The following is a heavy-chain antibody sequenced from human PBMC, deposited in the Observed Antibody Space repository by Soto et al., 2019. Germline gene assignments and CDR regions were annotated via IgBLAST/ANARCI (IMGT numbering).Heavy chain of an antibody. D-gene: IGHD3-22*01. J-gene: IGHJ6*02. V-gene: IGHV3-23*01. CDR1: GFTFSSYA. Sequence: GGSLRLSCAASGFTFSSYAMSWVRQAPGKGLEWVSAISGSGGSTYYADSVKGRFTISRDNSKNTLYLQMNSLRAEDTAVYYCAKAGGFPAPALIAPLVFNYYGMDVWGQGTTVTVSS. CDR2: ISGSGGST. CDR3: AKAGGFPAPALIAPLVFNYYGMDV.